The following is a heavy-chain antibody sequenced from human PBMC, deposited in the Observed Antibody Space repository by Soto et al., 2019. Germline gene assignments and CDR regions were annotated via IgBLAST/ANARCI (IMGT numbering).Heavy chain of an antibody. CDR3: ASVVVGAYYYYYGMDV. Sequence: ASVKVSCKASGYTFTSYGISWVRQAPGQGLERMGWISAYNGNTNYAQKLQGRVTMTTDTSTSTAYMELRSLRSDDTAVYYCASVVVGAYYYYYGMDVWGQGTTVTVSS. CDR2: ISAYNGNT. J-gene: IGHJ6*02. V-gene: IGHV1-18*04. CDR1: GYTFTSYG. D-gene: IGHD2-15*01.